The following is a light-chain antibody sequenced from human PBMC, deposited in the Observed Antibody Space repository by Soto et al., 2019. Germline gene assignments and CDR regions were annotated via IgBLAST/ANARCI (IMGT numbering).Light chain of an antibody. J-gene: IGKJ5*01. V-gene: IGKV1-39*01. Sequence: EIELTQPPATLSASVGDRATITCRASQSISSYLIWYQQQPGKPPKPLIYAASRIQSGVLPRICGGGAGTDFTRATSSLQPEDFAPYYYRQRYSTPITFGRGTRLEIK. CDR2: AAS. CDR1: QSISSY. CDR3: RQRYSTPIT.